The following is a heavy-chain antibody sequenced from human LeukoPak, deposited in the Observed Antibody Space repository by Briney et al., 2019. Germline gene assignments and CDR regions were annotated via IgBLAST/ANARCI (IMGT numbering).Heavy chain of an antibody. CDR2: IWYDGSNK. CDR3: AKGTGEVDY. CDR1: GFTFSSYG. D-gene: IGHD4-17*01. Sequence: GGSLRLSCAASGFTFSSYGMHWVRQAPGKGLEWVAFIWYDGSNKYYADSVKGRFTISRDNSKNTLYLQMNSQRAEDTAVYYCAKGTGEVDYWGQGTLVTVSS. J-gene: IGHJ4*02. V-gene: IGHV3-30*02.